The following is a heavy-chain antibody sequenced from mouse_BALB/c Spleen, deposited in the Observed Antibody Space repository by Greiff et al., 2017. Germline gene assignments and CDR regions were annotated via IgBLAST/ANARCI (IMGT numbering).Heavy chain of an antibody. V-gene: IGHV5-17*02. J-gene: IGHJ2*01. CDR1: GFTFSSFG. CDR3: ARSGYGNYVHYFDY. CDR2: ISSGSSTI. Sequence: EVKLVESGGGLVQPGGSRKLSCAASGFTFSSFGMHWVRQAPEKGLEWVAYISSGSSTIYYADTVKGRFTISRDNPKNTLFLQMTSLRSEDTAMYYCARSGYGNYVHYFDYWGQGTTLTVSS. D-gene: IGHD2-1*01.